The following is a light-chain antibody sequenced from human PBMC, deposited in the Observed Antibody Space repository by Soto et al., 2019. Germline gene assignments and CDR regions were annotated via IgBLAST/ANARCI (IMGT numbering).Light chain of an antibody. Sequence: EIVLTQSPGTLSLSPGERATLSCRASQNLIICYLALYQQKPGQPPRLLIYCASLRATGIPDRFSGSGAGTDVTLNISTVEHEESSVYYCQRYCRPSMWTFGQGTKVDIK. CDR2: CAS. CDR1: QNLIICY. V-gene: IGKV3-20*01. J-gene: IGKJ1*01. CDR3: QRYCRPSMWT.